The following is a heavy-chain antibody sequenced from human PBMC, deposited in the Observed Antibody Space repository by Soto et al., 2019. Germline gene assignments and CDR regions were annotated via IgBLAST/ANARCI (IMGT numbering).Heavy chain of an antibody. J-gene: IGHJ4*02. Sequence: QVQLVESGGGVVQPGRSLRLSCAASGFTFRSYGMHWVRQAPGKGLEWVAVIWYDGSDKYYADSVKGRFTISRDNSKNTLYLQTNSLRAEDTAVYYCAREATAYYFDYWGQGTLVTVSS. V-gene: IGHV3-33*01. D-gene: IGHD5-12*01. CDR2: IWYDGSDK. CDR1: GFTFRSYG. CDR3: AREATAYYFDY.